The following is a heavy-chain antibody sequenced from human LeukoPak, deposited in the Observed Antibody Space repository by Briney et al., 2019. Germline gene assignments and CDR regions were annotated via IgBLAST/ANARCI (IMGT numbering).Heavy chain of an antibody. CDR3: ARSWDERLNFDY. Sequence: GGSLRLSCAASGFSVSARCMNWVRQAPGKGWEWRSIIHRCRTTDYTDAVRGRFTISRDNSKNILYLPMNSLTTEDTAVYYCARSWDERLNFDYWGQGTLVTVSS. J-gene: IGHJ4*02. CDR1: GFSVSARC. D-gene: IGHD1-1*01. CDR2: IHRCRTT. V-gene: IGHV3-66*03.